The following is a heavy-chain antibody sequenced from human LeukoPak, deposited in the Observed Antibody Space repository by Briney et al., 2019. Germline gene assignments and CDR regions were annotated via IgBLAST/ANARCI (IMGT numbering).Heavy chain of an antibody. CDR1: GFTFSSYW. Sequence: GGSLRLSCAASGFTFSSYWMTWIRQAPGKGPEWVSAISGDGGTYYADSVKGRFTISRDNSKNTLYLQMNSLGGEDTALYYCARYCGAASCYSGFDYWGQGTLVTVAS. V-gene: IGHV3-23*01. J-gene: IGHJ4*02. D-gene: IGHD2-15*01. CDR3: ARYCGAASCYSGFDY. CDR2: ISGDGGT.